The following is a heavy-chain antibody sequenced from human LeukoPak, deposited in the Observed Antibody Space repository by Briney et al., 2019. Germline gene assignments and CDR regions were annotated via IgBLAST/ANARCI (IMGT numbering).Heavy chain of an antibody. CDR1: GFTFSSYA. V-gene: IGHV3-23*01. CDR3: AKGIGRDSGSYYTDYYGMDV. J-gene: IGHJ6*02. CDR2: ISGSGGST. D-gene: IGHD3-10*01. Sequence: GGSLRLSCAASGFTFSSYAMSWVRQAPGKGLEWVSAISGSGGSTYYADSVKGRFTISRDNSKNTLYLQMNSLRAEDTAVYYCAKGIGRDSGSYYTDYYGMDVWGQGTTVTVSS.